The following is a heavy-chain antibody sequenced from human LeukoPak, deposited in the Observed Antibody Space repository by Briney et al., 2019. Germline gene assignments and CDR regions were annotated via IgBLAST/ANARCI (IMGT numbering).Heavy chain of an antibody. CDR2: IYYSGST. CDR3: ARARAAAGNPPAY. Sequence: SETLSLTCTVSGGSISSYYWSWIRQPPGKGLEWIGYIYYSGSTNYNPSLKSRVTISVDKSKNQFSLKLSSVTAADTAVYYCARARAAAGNPPAYWGQGTLVTVSS. CDR1: GGSISSYY. J-gene: IGHJ4*02. V-gene: IGHV4-59*12. D-gene: IGHD6-13*01.